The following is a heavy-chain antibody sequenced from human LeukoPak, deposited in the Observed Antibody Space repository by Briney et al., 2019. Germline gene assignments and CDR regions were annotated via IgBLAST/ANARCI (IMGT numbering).Heavy chain of an antibody. D-gene: IGHD5-12*01. V-gene: IGHV3-23*01. J-gene: IGHJ4*02. CDR2: ISGSGAIT. CDR3: ARVPYSGHHSTGSY. Sequence: GGSLRLSCAASGFAFSSSGMSWVRQAPGKGLEWVSAISGSGAITYYADSVKGRFTISRDNAKNSLYLQMNSLRAEDTAVYYCARVPYSGHHSTGSYWGQGTLVTVSS. CDR1: GFAFSSSG.